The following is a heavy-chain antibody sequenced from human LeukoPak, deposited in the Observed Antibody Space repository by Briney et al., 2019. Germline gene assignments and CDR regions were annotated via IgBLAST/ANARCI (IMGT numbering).Heavy chain of an antibody. CDR3: ARLGGSDAFDI. J-gene: IGHJ3*02. Sequence: PSETLSLTCTVSGGSISSYYWSWIRQPPGKGLEWIGYIYYSGSTNYNPSLKSRVTISVDTSKNQFSLKLSSVTAADTAVYYCARLGGSDAFDIWGQGTMVTVSS. CDR2: IYYSGST. CDR1: GGSISSYY. V-gene: IGHV4-59*08. D-gene: IGHD3-16*01.